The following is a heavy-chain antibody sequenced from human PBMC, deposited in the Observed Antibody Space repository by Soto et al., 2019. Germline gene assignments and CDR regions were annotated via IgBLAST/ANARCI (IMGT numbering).Heavy chain of an antibody. J-gene: IGHJ1*01. CDR1: GYIFTDYN. CDR3: VRDVVGDSGEECRH. Sequence: QVQVVQSGAEVKTPGASVKVSCKTSGYIFTDYNIAWVRQAPGQGPEWMGWISLQNGKTYYAQKFRGRVTLTTGTSTATAYMELGSLRSADTAVYYCVRDVVGDSGEECRHWGQGMLVTVSS. D-gene: IGHD2-21*01. V-gene: IGHV1-18*01. CDR2: ISLQNGKT.